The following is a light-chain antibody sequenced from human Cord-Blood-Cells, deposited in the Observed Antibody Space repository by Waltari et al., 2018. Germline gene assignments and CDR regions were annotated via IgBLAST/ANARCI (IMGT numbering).Light chain of an antibody. CDR1: QSISIY. J-gene: IGKJ2*01. V-gene: IGKV1-39*01. CDR3: QQSYSTPLYT. Sequence: IQTPQAHSSLSQSVGDGVPITCRASQSISIYLNWYQQKPGKAPKLLIYAASSLQSGVPSRFSGSGSGTDFTLTISSLQPEDFATYYCQQSYSTPLYTFGQGTKLEIK. CDR2: AAS.